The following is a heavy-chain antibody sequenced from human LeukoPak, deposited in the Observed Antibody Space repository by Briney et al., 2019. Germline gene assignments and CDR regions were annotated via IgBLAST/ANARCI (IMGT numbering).Heavy chain of an antibody. CDR3: AKTLYYDSRNYFFDY. V-gene: IGHV3-23*01. D-gene: IGHD3-22*01. CDR2: IGGSGGTT. CDR1: GFSFSTYA. J-gene: IGHJ4*02. Sequence: PGGSLRLSCAASGFSFSTYAMTWLRQSPGKGLEWVSAIGGSGGTTYYADSVKGRFSISRDNSKNTLYLQMNNLRAEDTAVYYCAKTLYYDSRNYFFDYWGQGTLVTVSS.